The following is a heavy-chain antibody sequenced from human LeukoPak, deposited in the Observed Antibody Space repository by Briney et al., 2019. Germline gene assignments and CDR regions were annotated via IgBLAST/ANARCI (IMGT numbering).Heavy chain of an antibody. V-gene: IGHV3-7*03. CDR1: GFTFSRYW. CDR3: AKDFDPAAPDY. J-gene: IGHJ4*02. Sequence: GGSLRLSCAAAGFTFSRYWMSWVRQATGKGLECVAKIKEDGSEAHYVDSVKGRFTISRDNAKEPLYLQMNTLRAEDTAVYYCAKDFDPAAPDYWGQGTLVTVSS. D-gene: IGHD3-9*01. CDR2: IKEDGSEA.